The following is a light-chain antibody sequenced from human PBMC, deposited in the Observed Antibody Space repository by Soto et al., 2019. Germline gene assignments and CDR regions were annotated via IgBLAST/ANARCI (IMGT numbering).Light chain of an antibody. J-gene: IGKJ1*01. CDR3: QQYNSSTWT. CDR1: QSISSW. CDR2: DAS. V-gene: IGKV1-5*01. Sequence: DIQMTQSPSTLSAYVGERVTITCRASQSISSWLAWYQQKPGKAPKLLIYDASSLESGVPSRFSGSGSGTEFTLPISSLQPDDFATYYCQQYNSSTWTFGQGPKVDI.